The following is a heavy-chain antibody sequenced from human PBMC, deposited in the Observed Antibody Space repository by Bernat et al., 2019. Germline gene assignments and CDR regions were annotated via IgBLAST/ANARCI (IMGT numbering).Heavy chain of an antibody. CDR1: GGSICSYY. Sequence: QVQLQESGPGLVKPSETLSLTCTVSGGSICSYYWSWIRQPPGKGLEWIGYIYYSGSTNYNPSLKSRVTISVDTSKNQFSLKLSSVTAADTAVYYCARGGDFWSGYYPFDYWGQGTLVTVSS. J-gene: IGHJ4*02. V-gene: IGHV4-59*01. CDR2: IYYSGST. D-gene: IGHD3-3*01. CDR3: ARGGDFWSGYYPFDY.